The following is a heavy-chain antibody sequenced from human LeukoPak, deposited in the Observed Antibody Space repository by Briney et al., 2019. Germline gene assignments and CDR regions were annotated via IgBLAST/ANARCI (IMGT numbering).Heavy chain of an antibody. CDR3: TRYNNDHFDY. CDR1: GFTFRRNI. J-gene: IGHJ4*02. V-gene: IGHV3-33*07. Sequence: GGSLRLSCAASGFTFRRNIVNWVRQTPGKGLEWVAVIAYDGSRAFYADSVKGRFTISRDNSKNTMSVQMDDLRAEDTAVYYCTRYNNDHFDYWGQGTLVTVSS. CDR2: IAYDGSRA. D-gene: IGHD1-14*01.